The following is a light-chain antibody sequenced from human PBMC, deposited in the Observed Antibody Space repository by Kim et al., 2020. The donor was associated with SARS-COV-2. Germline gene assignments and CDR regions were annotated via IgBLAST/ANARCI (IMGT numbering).Light chain of an antibody. Sequence: KTVATPCTRSRGRIASNDVQWDQQRPGSAPTTVIYEHNHRPAGVPDRFSGSIDSSANSAALTIAGLEPEDEADYYCQSFDDNNPVIFGGGTQLTVL. CDR1: RGRIASND. J-gene: IGLJ2*01. CDR3: QSFDDNNPVI. V-gene: IGLV6-57*03. CDR2: EHN.